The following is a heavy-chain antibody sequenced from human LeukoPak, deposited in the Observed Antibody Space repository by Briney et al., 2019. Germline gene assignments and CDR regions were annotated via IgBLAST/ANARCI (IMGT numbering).Heavy chain of an antibody. CDR1: GGSFSGYY. CDR2: INHSGST. D-gene: IGHD6-13*01. J-gene: IGHJ5*02. V-gene: IGHV4-34*01. CDR3: ARHDTSLYSGSTNWFDP. Sequence: SETLSLTCAVYGGSFSGYYWSWIRQPPGKGLEWIGEINHSGSTNYNPSLKSRVTISVDTSKNQFSLKLSSVTAADTAVYYCARHDTSLYSGSTNWFDPWGQGTLVTVSS.